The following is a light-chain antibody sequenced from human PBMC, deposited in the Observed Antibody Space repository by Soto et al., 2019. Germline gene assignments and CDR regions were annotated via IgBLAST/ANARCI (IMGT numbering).Light chain of an antibody. CDR2: DNH. J-gene: IGLJ1*01. CDR1: SSNIGINT. V-gene: IGLV1-44*01. Sequence: SVRTQRPSGECTPGRRATFSCSESSSNIGINTVNWYRQLPGTAPQLLISDNHRRPSGVPDRFSGSKSGTSASLAISGLQSEDEATYFCAAWDVSLKGFVFGTGTK. CDR3: AAWDVSLKGFV.